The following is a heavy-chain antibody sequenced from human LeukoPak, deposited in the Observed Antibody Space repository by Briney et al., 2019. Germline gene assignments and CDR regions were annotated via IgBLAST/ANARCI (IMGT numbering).Heavy chain of an antibody. J-gene: IGHJ4*02. V-gene: IGHV4-39*07. CDR1: GGSIRSTTYY. CDR3: ARGRYYESSGYFVYYFDY. D-gene: IGHD3-22*01. Sequence: SETLSLTCTVSGGSIRSTTYYWGWIRQPPGKGLEWIGDISDRGRTYNNPSLKSRVTISVDTSRNQFSLKVTSVTAADTAVYYCARGRYYESSGYFVYYFDYWGQGTLVTVSS. CDR2: ISDRGRT.